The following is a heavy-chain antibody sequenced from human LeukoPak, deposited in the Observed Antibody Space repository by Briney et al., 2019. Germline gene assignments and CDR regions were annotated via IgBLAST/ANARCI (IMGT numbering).Heavy chain of an antibody. V-gene: IGHV1-18*01. CDR2: ISGYNDNT. Sequence: ASVKVSCKASGYTFTSYGISWVRQAPGQGLEWMGWISGYNDNTNYAQNLQGRVTMATDTSTSTAYTELRSLRSDDTAVYYCARGRYPHTSSWYGDAFDIWGQGSMVTVSS. CDR3: ARGRYPHTSSWYGDAFDI. J-gene: IGHJ3*02. D-gene: IGHD6-13*01. CDR1: GYTFTSYG.